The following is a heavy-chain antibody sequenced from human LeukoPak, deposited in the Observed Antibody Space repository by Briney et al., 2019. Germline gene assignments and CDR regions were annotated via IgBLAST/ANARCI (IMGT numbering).Heavy chain of an antibody. Sequence: PGGSLRLSCAASGFTFSSYAMSWVRQAPGKGLEWASAISGSGGSTYYADSVKGRFTISRDNSKNTLYLQMNSLRAEDTAVYYCAKDDPPAENWNYDAFDIWGQGTMVTVSS. CDR3: AKDDPPAENWNYDAFDI. D-gene: IGHD1-7*01. CDR1: GFTFSSYA. V-gene: IGHV3-23*01. CDR2: ISGSGGST. J-gene: IGHJ3*02.